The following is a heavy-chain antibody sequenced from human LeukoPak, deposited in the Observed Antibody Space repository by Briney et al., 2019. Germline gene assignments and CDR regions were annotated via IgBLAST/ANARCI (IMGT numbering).Heavy chain of an antibody. D-gene: IGHD4-17*01. V-gene: IGHV1-69*04. CDR2: IIPILGIA. Sequence: SVKVSCKASGGTFSSYAISWVRQAPGQGLEWMGRIIPILGIANYAQKFQGRVTITADKSTSTAYMELSSLRSEDTAVYYCARAGYGDYFDYWGQGTLVTVFS. J-gene: IGHJ4*02. CDR1: GGTFSSYA. CDR3: ARAGYGDYFDY.